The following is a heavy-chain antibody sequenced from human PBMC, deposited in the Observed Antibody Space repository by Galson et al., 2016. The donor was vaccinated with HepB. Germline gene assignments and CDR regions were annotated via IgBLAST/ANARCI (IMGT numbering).Heavy chain of an antibody. Sequence: SLRLSCAASGFTFSPSSMNWVRQAPGKGLEWLSYISGTTHTFVSYADSLRGRFTISRDNAKSSLHLQMNSLRAEDTAVYYCVTGLPHGDDPLVSDSWGQGTLVTVSS. V-gene: IGHV3-21*05. D-gene: IGHD4-11*01. CDR2: ISGTTHTFV. CDR3: VTGLPHGDDPLVSDS. J-gene: IGHJ5*01. CDR1: GFTFSPSS.